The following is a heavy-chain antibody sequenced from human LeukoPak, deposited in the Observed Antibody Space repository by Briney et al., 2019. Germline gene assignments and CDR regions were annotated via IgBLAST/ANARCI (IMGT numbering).Heavy chain of an antibody. CDR2: IWYDGSNK. D-gene: IGHD3-9*01. CDR1: GFTFSSYG. V-gene: IGHV3-33*01. Sequence: TGGSLRLSCAASGFTFSSYGMHWVRQAPGKGLEWVAVIWYDGSNKYYADSVKGRFTISRDNSKNTLYLQMNSLRAEDTAVYYCARDNYDILTARYLDYWGQGTLVTVSS. CDR3: ARDNYDILTARYLDY. J-gene: IGHJ4*02.